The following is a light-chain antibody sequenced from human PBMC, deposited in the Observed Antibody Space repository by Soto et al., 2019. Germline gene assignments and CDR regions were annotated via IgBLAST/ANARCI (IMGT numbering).Light chain of an antibody. CDR3: SSYTSSTLV. CDR2: DVS. CDR1: SSDVGAYNY. V-gene: IGLV2-14*03. Sequence: QSALTQPASVSGSPGQSITISCTGTSSDVGAYNYVSWYQQHPGTAPKLMIYDVSNRPSGISNRFSGSKSGNTASLTISGLQAEDEADNYCSSYTSSTLVFGGGTKLT. J-gene: IGLJ2*01.